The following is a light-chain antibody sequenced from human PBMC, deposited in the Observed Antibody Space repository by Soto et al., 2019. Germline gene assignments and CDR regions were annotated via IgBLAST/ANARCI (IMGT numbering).Light chain of an antibody. Sequence: QSALTQPASVSGSPGQSFTISCTGTNNDVGGYNLVSWYQQYPGKAPKLVIYEANKRPSGVSDRFSGSRSGNTASLTISALQVEDEAVYSCCSFAGGATFVFGGGTKLTVL. J-gene: IGLJ3*02. CDR1: NNDVGGYNL. CDR3: CSFAGGATFV. CDR2: EAN. V-gene: IGLV2-23*02.